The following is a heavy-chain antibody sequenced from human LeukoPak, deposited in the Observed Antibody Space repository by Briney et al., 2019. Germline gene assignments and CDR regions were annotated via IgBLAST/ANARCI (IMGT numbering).Heavy chain of an antibody. CDR1: GGSFSGYY. D-gene: IGHD2-15*01. J-gene: IGHJ4*02. CDR3: AKGVVAAIMAY. CDR2: ISGSGGST. Sequence: ETLSLTCAVYGGSFSGYYWSWIRQPPGKGLEWVSAISGSGGSTYYADSVKGRFTISRDNSKNTLYLQMNSLRAEDTAVYYCAKGVVAAIMAYWGQGTLVTVSS. V-gene: IGHV3-23*01.